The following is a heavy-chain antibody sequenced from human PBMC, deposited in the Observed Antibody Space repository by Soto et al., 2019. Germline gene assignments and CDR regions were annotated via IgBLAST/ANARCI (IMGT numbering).Heavy chain of an antibody. CDR3: AKEGITIFGVVTAYGMDV. D-gene: IGHD3-3*01. Sequence: QVQLVASGGGVVQPGRSLRLSCAASGFTFSSYGMHWVRQAPGKGLEWVAVISYDGSNKYYADSVKGRFTISRDNSKNTLYLQMNSLRAEDTAVYYCAKEGITIFGVVTAYGMDVWGQGTTVTVSS. CDR2: ISYDGSNK. V-gene: IGHV3-30*18. CDR1: GFTFSSYG. J-gene: IGHJ6*02.